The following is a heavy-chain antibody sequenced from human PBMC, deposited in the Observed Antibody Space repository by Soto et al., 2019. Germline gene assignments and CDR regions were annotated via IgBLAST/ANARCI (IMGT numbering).Heavy chain of an antibody. V-gene: IGHV3-30*18. CDR3: AKLKHDPSGWYDGFDS. CDR1: GFTFSQYG. J-gene: IGHJ4*02. Sequence: PGGSLRLSCSASGFTFSQYGMHWVRQAPGKGLEWVALISDDESFTDYVDSVKGRFTISRDNSKNRLFLQMNSLKTVDTVVFYCAKLKHDPSGWYDGFDSWGQGTLVTVSS. CDR2: ISDDESFT. D-gene: IGHD6-19*01.